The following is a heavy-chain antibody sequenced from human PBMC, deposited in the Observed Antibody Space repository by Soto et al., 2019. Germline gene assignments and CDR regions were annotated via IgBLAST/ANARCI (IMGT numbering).Heavy chain of an antibody. Sequence: SETLSLTCTVSGGSISSSSYYWGWIRQPPGKGLEWIGSIYYSGSTYYNPSLKSRVTISVDTSKNQFSLKLSSVTAADTAVYYCARASGFYGMDLWGQGTTVTVSS. J-gene: IGHJ6*02. V-gene: IGHV4-39*01. D-gene: IGHD3-22*01. CDR2: IYYSGST. CDR1: GGSISSSSYY. CDR3: ARASGFYGMDL.